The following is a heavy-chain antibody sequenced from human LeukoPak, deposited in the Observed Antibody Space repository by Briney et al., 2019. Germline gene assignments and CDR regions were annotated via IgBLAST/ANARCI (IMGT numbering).Heavy chain of an antibody. Sequence: GGSLRLSCAASGFPLRTYVMTWVRQAAGKGLEWVSTISGSGGSTYADSVKGRFTISRDNSKNTLYLEMNSLRVDDTATYFCMRSDYGGLVDPWGQGTLITVSS. CDR2: ISGSGGST. D-gene: IGHD4-17*01. J-gene: IGHJ5*02. CDR1: GFPLRTYV. V-gene: IGHV3-23*01. CDR3: MRSDYGGLVDP.